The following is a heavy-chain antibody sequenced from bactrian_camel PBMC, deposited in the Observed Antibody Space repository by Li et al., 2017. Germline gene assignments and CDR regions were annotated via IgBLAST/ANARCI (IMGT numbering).Heavy chain of an antibody. Sequence: HVQLVESGGGSVQAGGSLALSCAVSGYTYSSKCVGWFRQAPGKEREGVAAIYTRGGTTDYADSMKGRFTISQDNAKNTLYLQMNSLKPEDTAMYYCAAGEVPFLTRLRNGGNWCPSEYDLWGQGTQVTVS. D-gene: IGHD6*01. CDR3: AAGEVPFLTRLRNGGNWCPSEYDL. CDR2: IYTRGGTT. V-gene: IGHV3S1*01. CDR1: GYTYSSKC. J-gene: IGHJ4*01.